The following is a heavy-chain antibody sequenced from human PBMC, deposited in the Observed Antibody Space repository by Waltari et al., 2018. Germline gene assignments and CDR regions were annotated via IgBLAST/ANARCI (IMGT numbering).Heavy chain of an antibody. CDR1: GGSISSSSYY. D-gene: IGHD4-17*01. Sequence: QLQLQESGPGLVKPSETLSLTCTVSGGSISSSSYYWGWIRQPPGKGLEWIGSIYYSGRSYYNPSLKSRVTISVDTSKNQFSLKLSSVTAADTAVYYCARTVPRVAMDVWGQGTTVTVSS. CDR2: IYYSGRS. CDR3: ARTVPRVAMDV. V-gene: IGHV4-39*07. J-gene: IGHJ6*02.